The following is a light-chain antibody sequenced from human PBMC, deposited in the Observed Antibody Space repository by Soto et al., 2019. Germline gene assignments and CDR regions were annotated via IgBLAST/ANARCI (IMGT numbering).Light chain of an antibody. CDR3: SSYAGSNNLYV. Sequence: QSVVAQTPPPAGSPGPSVPISCPGTRSDVGGYNYVSWYQQHPGKAPKLMIYEVSKRPSGVPDRFSGSKSGNTASLTVSGLQAEDEADYYCSSYAGSNNLYVFGTGTKVTVL. CDR1: RSDVGGYNY. CDR2: EVS. V-gene: IGLV2-8*01. J-gene: IGLJ1*01.